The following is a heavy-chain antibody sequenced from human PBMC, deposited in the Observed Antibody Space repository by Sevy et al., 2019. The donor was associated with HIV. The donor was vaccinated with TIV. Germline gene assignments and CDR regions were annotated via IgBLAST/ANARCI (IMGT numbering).Heavy chain of an antibody. V-gene: IGHV3-15*05. J-gene: IGHJ5*02. CDR3: ATGPRLFLA. Sequence: GGSLRLSCAAFGFTFTSAWMNWVRQAPGKGLDWVGHIKPNSDGGTTDYAAPLKGRFSISRDDSKNAIYLQMNSLKIEDTAVYYCATGPRLFLAWGQGTLVTVSS. CDR2: IKPNSDGGTT. CDR1: GFTFTSAW.